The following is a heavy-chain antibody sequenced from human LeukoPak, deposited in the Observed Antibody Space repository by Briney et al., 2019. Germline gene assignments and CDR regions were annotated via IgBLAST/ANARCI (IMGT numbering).Heavy chain of an antibody. CDR1: GGSISSSSYY. V-gene: IGHV4-39*01. CDR3: ASDERGNWNYAPYYYMDV. Sequence: PSETLSLTCTVSGGSISSSSYYWGWIRQPPGKGLEWIGSIYYSGSTYYNPSLKCRVTISVDTSKNQFSLKLSSVTAADTAVYYCASDERGNWNYAPYYYMDVWGKGTTVTVSS. J-gene: IGHJ6*03. CDR2: IYYSGST. D-gene: IGHD1-7*01.